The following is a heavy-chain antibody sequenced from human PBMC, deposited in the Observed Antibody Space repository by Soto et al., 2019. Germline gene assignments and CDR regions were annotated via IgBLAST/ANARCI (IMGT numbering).Heavy chain of an antibody. CDR1: GFTFSSYA. J-gene: IGHJ4*02. CDR2: ISGSGGST. Sequence: EVQLLESGGGLVQPGGSLRLSCAASGFTFSSYAISWVRQAPGKGLEWVSAISGSGGSTYYADSVKGRFTISSDNSKNTVYLQMNSLRAEDTAVYYCAKDPQTYYYDSSGYQFDSWGQGTLVTVSS. CDR3: AKDPQTYYYDSSGYQFDS. V-gene: IGHV3-23*01. D-gene: IGHD3-22*01.